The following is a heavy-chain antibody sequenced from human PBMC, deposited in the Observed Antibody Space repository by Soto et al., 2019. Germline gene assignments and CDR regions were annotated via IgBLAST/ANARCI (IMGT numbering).Heavy chain of an antibody. CDR2: IIPIFGTA. J-gene: IGHJ3*02. CDR1: GGTFSSYA. V-gene: IGHV1-69*12. D-gene: IGHD2-8*01. Sequence: QVQLVQSGAEVKKPGSSVKVSCKASGGTFSSYAISWVRQAPGQGLEWMGGIIPIFGTANYAQKFQGRVTITADESTSTAYRELSSLRSEDTAVYYCARAPGAARRMTDDAFDIWGQGTRVTGSS. CDR3: ARAPGAARRMTDDAFDI.